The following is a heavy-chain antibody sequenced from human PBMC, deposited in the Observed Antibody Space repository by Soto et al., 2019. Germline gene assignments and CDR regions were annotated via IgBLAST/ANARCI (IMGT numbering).Heavy chain of an antibody. CDR2: ISYDGSNK. J-gene: IGHJ4*02. CDR1: GFTFSSYG. V-gene: IGHV3-30*18. Sequence: QVQLVESGGGVVQPGRSLRLSCAASGFTFSSYGMHWVRQAPGKGLEWVAVISYDGSNKYYADSVKGRFTISRDNSKNPLYLQMNSLRAEDTAVYYCAKAHSGGEIDYWGQGTLVTVSS. D-gene: IGHD3-10*01. CDR3: AKAHSGGEIDY.